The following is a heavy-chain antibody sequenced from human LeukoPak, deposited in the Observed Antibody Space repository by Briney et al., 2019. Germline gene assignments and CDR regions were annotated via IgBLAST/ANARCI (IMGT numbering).Heavy chain of an antibody. CDR2: IWYDGSNK. CDR1: GFTFSSYG. J-gene: IGHJ4*02. Sequence: AGGSLRLSCAAPGFTFSSYGMHWVRQAPGKGLEWVAVIWYDGSNKYYADSVKGRFTISRDNSKNTLYLQMNSLRAEDTAVYYCARDESTVAITYNFDYWGQGTLVTVSS. CDR3: ARDESTVAITYNFDY. V-gene: IGHV3-33*01. D-gene: IGHD4-23*01.